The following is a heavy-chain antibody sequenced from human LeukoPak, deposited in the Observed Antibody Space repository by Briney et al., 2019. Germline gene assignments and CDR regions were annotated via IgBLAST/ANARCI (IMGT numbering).Heavy chain of an antibody. J-gene: IGHJ4*02. V-gene: IGHV4-4*09. Sequence: SETLSLTRTVSGDSSSSYYWSWIRQPPGKGLEWIGYIHTSGSTNYNPSLKSRVTISLDTSKSQFSLRLTSVTAADTAVYYCSREYSSGWYSSFDYWGQGTLVSVSS. CDR2: IHTSGST. CDR1: GDSSSSYY. D-gene: IGHD6-19*01. CDR3: SREYSSGWYSSFDY.